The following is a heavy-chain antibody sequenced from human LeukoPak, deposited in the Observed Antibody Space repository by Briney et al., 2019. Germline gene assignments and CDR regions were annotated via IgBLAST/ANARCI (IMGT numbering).Heavy chain of an antibody. CDR2: INPNSGGT. Sequence: APVKVSCKASGYTFTGYYMHWVRQAPGQGLEWMGWINPNSGGTNYAQKFQGRVTMTRDTSISTAYMELSRLRSDDTAVYYCARGGCSSTSCYRDYYYYYYMDVWGKGTTVTISS. CDR3: ARGGCSSTSCYRDYYYYYYMDV. D-gene: IGHD2-2*01. CDR1: GYTFTGYY. J-gene: IGHJ6*03. V-gene: IGHV1-2*02.